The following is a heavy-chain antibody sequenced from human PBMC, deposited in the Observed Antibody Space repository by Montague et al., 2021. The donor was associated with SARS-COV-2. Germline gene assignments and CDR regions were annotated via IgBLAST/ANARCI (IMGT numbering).Heavy chain of an antibody. V-gene: IGHV6-1*01. J-gene: IGHJ4*02. CDR1: GDSVSSNIAT. D-gene: IGHD2-2*01. CDR3: ARIPVGSKYYFDF. CDR2: TYYRSKWYN. Sequence: CVISGDSVSSNIATWNWIRQSPSRGLEWLGRTYYRSKWYNDYAESVKSRITIDPDTSKHQFSLHLSSVTPEDTAVYYCARIPVGSKYYFDFWGQGTLVTVSS.